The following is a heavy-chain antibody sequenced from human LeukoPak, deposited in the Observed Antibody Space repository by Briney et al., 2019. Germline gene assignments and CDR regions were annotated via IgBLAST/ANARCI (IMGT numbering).Heavy chain of an antibody. CDR1: GFTFSSYA. CDR3: ASSPVADPYYYYGMDV. Sequence: GSLRLSCAASGFTFSSYAMHWVRQAPGKGLEWVAVISYDGSNKYYADSVKGRFTISRDNSKNTLYLQMNSLRAEDTAVYYCASSPVADPYYYYGMDVWGQGTTVTVSS. D-gene: IGHD6-19*01. CDR2: ISYDGSNK. V-gene: IGHV3-30-3*01. J-gene: IGHJ6*02.